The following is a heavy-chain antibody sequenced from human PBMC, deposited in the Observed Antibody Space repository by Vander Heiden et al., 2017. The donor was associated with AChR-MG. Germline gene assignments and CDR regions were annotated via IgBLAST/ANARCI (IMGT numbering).Heavy chain of an antibody. D-gene: IGHD2-2*02. V-gene: IGHV1-24*01. J-gene: IGHJ5*02. CDR3: ATVSRLYTRTAYNWFDP. CDR1: GYPLTELP. Sequence: QVQLVQSGAEVKKPGASVKVSCKVSGYPLTELPMRWVRQAPGKGLEWMGGFEPEDGETIYAKKFQGRVTMTEDTSTDPAYMELSSLSSEEKAVYYCATVSRLYTRTAYNWFDPWGQGTLVTVSS. CDR2: FEPEDGET.